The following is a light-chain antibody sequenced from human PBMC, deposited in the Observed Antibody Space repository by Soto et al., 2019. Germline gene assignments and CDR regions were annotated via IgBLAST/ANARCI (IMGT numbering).Light chain of an antibody. CDR3: QQYGSSYRT. V-gene: IGKV3-20*01. CDR1: LFVSANN. CDR2: RAS. Sequence: EIVLTQSPGTLSLSAGERATLSFMASLFVSANNFSWYQHKAGQAPRLLIYRASSRATGIPDRFSGSGSGTDFTLTISSLEPEDVAVYYCQQYGSSYRTFGRGTKVDIK. J-gene: IGKJ1*01.